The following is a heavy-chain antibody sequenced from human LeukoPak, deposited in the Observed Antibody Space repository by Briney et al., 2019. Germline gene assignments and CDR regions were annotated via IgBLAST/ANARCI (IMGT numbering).Heavy chain of an antibody. Sequence: SETLSLTCTVSGGSISSYYWSWIRQPPGKGLEWIGYIYYSGSTNYNPSLKSRVTISVDTSKNQFSLKLSSVTAADTAVYYCARAGFWSPLDYWGQGTLVTVSS. V-gene: IGHV4-59*12. J-gene: IGHJ4*02. CDR2: IYYSGST. CDR3: ARAGFWSPLDY. CDR1: GGSISSYY. D-gene: IGHD3-3*01.